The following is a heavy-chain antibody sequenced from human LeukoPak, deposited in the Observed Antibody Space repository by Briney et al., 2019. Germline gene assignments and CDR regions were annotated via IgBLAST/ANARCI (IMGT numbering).Heavy chain of an antibody. CDR2: INHSGST. D-gene: IGHD2-15*01. Sequence: SETLSLTCAVYGGSFSGYYWSWIRQPPGKGLEWIGEINHSGSTNYNPSLKSRVTISVDTSKNQFSLKLSSVTAADTAVYYCARDGWYYGMDVWGQGTTVTVSS. V-gene: IGHV4-34*01. J-gene: IGHJ6*02. CDR1: GGSFSGYY. CDR3: ARDGWYYGMDV.